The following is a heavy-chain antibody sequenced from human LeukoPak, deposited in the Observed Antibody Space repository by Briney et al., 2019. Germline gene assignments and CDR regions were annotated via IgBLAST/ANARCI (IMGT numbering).Heavy chain of an antibody. CDR1: GGTFSSYA. CDR2: IIPIFGTA. Sequence: AVKPCCKASGGTFSSYAISWVRQAPGQGLEWMGGIIPIFGTANYAQKFQGSVTITADESTSTAYMELSSLRSEDTAVYYCASSSYGSGSWRTTPPYYFDYWGKGTLVTPSS. CDR3: ASSSYGSGSWRTTPPYYFDY. V-gene: IGHV1-69*13. J-gene: IGHJ4*02. D-gene: IGHD3-10*01.